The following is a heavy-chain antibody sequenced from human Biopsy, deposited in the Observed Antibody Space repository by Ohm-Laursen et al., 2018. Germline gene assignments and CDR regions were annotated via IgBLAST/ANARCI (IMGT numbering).Heavy chain of an antibody. CDR2: IYYSGST. CDR1: GGSIGSDY. Sequence: GTLSLTCTVSGGSIGSDYWGWIRQTPGKGLEWIGYIYYSGSTNYNPSLKSRVTISVDTSKNQFSLRLNSVTAADTAVYYCARATNSTGWPYYYFYGMDVWGQGTTVTVSS. CDR3: ARATNSTGWPYYYFYGMDV. J-gene: IGHJ6*02. V-gene: IGHV4-59*01. D-gene: IGHD2/OR15-2a*01.